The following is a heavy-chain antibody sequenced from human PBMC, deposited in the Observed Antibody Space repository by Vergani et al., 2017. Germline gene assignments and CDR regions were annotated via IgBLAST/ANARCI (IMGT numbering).Heavy chain of an antibody. Sequence: QVQLVESGGGVVQPGRSLRLSCAASGFTFSTYGMHWVRQAPGKGLEWVAIIWYDGSNKYFADSVKGRFTISRDNSKNTLYLQMNSLRAEDTAVYYCTREDLEYSSSPRFDYWGQGTLVTVSS. CDR3: TREDLEYSSSPRFDY. CDR1: GFTFSTYG. V-gene: IGHV3-33*01. D-gene: IGHD6-6*01. J-gene: IGHJ4*02. CDR2: IWYDGSNK.